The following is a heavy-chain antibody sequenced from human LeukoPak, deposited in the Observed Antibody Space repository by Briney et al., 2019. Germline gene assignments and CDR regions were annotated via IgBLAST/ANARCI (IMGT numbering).Heavy chain of an antibody. V-gene: IGHV3-23*01. CDR1: RFTFSNYA. Sequence: GGSLRLSCAASRFTFSNYAMSWVRQAPGKGLECVSAISGGGDNTYYADSVKGRFTISRDNSRNTLYLQMNSLRAEDTAVYYCARGGIYSRRELPRVYFDYWGQGTLVTVSS. D-gene: IGHD1-26*01. J-gene: IGHJ4*02. CDR3: ARGGIYSRRELPRVYFDY. CDR2: ISGGGDNT.